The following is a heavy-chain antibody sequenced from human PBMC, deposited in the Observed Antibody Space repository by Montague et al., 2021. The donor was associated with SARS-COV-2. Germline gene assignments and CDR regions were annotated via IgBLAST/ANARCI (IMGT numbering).Heavy chain of an antibody. CDR3: TTDRPVVVVAALWSINWFDP. CDR1: VFTFSKAW. D-gene: IGHD2-15*01. V-gene: IGHV3-15*01. J-gene: IGHJ5*02. Sequence: SLRLSCAASVFTFSKAWMSWVRQAPGKGLEWVGRIKSKTDGGTTYYAAPVKGRCTISRDDSKNTLYLQMNSLQTDDTALYYCTTDRPVVVVAALWSINWFDPWGQGTLVTVSS. CDR2: IKSKTDGGTT.